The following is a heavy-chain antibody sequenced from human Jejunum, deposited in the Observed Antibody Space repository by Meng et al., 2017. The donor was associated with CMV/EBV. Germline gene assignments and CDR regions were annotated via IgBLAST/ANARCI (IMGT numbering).Heavy chain of an antibody. V-gene: IGHV4-34*02. Sequence: QVRLQLWGAGVLKPAETLSLSCAVYDGSFSGHYCSWIRQAPGKGLEWIGEINYSESMNYNPSLKSRVTLSVDVSRSQCSLKLRSVTDADGAVYYCARRVGSGKYYFDYWSQGGLVTVSS. CDR2: INYSESM. D-gene: IGHD3-10*01. CDR1: DGSFSGHY. J-gene: IGHJ4*02. CDR3: ARRVGSGKYYFDY.